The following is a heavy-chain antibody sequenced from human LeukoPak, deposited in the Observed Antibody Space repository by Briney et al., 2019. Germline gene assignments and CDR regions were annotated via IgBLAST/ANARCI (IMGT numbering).Heavy chain of an antibody. Sequence: SETLSLTCTVSGGSISSSDSYWAWVRQPPGKGLEWIGSICFSRTTYYNPSLKSRFTMSIDTSKNHFSLKVASVTAAATAVYYWGRHIPETGRDEQPLEYWGQGSLVTVSS. CDR1: GGSISSSDSY. V-gene: IGHV4-39*01. CDR2: ICFSRTT. CDR3: GRHIPETGRDEQPLEY. D-gene: IGHD3-10*01. J-gene: IGHJ4*02.